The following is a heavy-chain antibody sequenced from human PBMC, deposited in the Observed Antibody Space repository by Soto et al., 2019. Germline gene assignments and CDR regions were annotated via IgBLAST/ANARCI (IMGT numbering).Heavy chain of an antibody. J-gene: IGHJ4*02. D-gene: IGHD2-15*01. V-gene: IGHV2-5*02. CDR1: GFSLSTSGVG. CDR3: AHATLRTVAFDY. CDR2: IYWDDDK. Sequence: QITLKESGPTLVKPTQTLTLTCTFSGFSLSTSGVGVGWIRQPPGKALEWLALIYWDDDKRYSPSLKSRLTIXKXXSKNQVVLTMTNMDPVDTATYYCAHATLRTVAFDYWGQGTLVTVSS.